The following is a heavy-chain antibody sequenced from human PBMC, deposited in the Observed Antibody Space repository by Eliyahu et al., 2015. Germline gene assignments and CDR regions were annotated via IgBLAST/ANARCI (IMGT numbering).Heavy chain of an antibody. D-gene: IGHD5-24*01. Sequence: VQLQQSGPGLVKPSQTLSLTCXISGDXVSSGSWNWIRQSPSRGLEWLGRTYYSSQWYTDYALSVKSRIIINSDASGNQFSLQLNSVTPEDAAVYYCARGWLRTSLDYWGQGSLVTVSS. CDR2: TYYSSQWYT. V-gene: IGHV6-1*01. CDR3: ARGWLRTSLDY. J-gene: IGHJ4*02. CDR1: GDXVSSGS.